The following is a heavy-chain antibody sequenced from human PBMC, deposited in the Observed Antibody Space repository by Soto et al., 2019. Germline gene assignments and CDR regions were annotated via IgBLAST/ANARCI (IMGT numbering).Heavy chain of an antibody. V-gene: IGHV3-33*01. D-gene: IGHD3-10*01. Sequence: QVQLVESGGGVAQPGRSLRLSCAASGFTFSSYGMHWVRQAPGKGLEWVAVIWYDGSNKYYADSVKGRFTISRDNSKNTLYLQMNSLRAEDTAVYYCARGAWFGELLGPIDYWGQGTLVTVSS. CDR2: IWYDGSNK. J-gene: IGHJ4*02. CDR3: ARGAWFGELLGPIDY. CDR1: GFTFSSYG.